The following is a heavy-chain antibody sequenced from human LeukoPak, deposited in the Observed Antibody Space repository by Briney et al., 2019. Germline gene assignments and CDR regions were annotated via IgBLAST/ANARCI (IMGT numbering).Heavy chain of an antibody. CDR2: INHSGST. J-gene: IGHJ5*02. CDR1: GGSISSSSYY. Sequence: SETLSLTCTVSGGSISSSSYYWSWIRQPPGKGLEWIGEINHSGSTNYNPSLKSRVTISVDTSKNQFSLKLSSVTAADTAVYYCARLKTFYYYDSSGPIQRHNWFDPWGQGALVTVSS. V-gene: IGHV4-39*07. CDR3: ARLKTFYYYDSSGPIQRHNWFDP. D-gene: IGHD3-22*01.